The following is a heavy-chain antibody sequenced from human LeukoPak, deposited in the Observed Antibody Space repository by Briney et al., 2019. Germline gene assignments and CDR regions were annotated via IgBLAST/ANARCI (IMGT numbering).Heavy chain of an antibody. CDR2: IYYSGST. CDR3: ARLRPRSYSSGWYYFDY. D-gene: IGHD6-19*01. V-gene: IGHV4-59*01. CDR1: GGSISGYY. J-gene: IGHJ4*02. Sequence: SETLSLTCAVSGGSISGYYWSWIRQPPGKGLEWIGYIYYSGSTNYNPSLKSRVTISVDTSKNQFSLKLSSVTTADTAVYYCARLRPRSYSSGWYYFDYWGQGTLVTVSS.